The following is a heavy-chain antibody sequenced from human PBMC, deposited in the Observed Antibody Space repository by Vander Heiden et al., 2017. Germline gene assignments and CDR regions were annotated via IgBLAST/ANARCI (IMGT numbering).Heavy chain of an antibody. CDR3: AKDPLGGPIVVVTAIDY. CDR2: ISGSGGST. Sequence: EVQLLESGGGLVQPGGSLRLSCAASGFTFSSYAMSWVRQAPGKGLEWVSAISGSGGSTYYADSVKGRFTISRDNSKNTLYLQMNSLRAEDTAVYYCAKDPLGGPIVVVTAIDYWGQGTLVTVSS. D-gene: IGHD2-21*02. V-gene: IGHV3-23*01. J-gene: IGHJ4*02. CDR1: GFTFSSYA.